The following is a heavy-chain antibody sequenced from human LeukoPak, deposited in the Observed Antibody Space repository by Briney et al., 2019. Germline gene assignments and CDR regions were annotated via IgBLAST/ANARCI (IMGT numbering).Heavy chain of an antibody. J-gene: IGHJ4*02. D-gene: IGHD5-24*01. V-gene: IGHV4-34*01. CDR2: INHSGST. CDR1: GGSFSGYY. Sequence: TTSETLSLTCAVYGGSFSGYYWSWLRQPPGKGLEWIGEINHSGSTNYNPSLKSRITISVDTSKNQFSLKLISVTAADTAVYYCVRAPSRDGYNFGYWGQGTLVTVSS. CDR3: VRAPSRDGYNFGY.